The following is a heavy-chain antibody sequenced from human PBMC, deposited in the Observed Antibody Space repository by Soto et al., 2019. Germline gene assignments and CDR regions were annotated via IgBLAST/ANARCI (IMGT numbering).Heavy chain of an antibody. CDR1: GYTFTSYD. CDR3: ARGHDYYYGMDV. J-gene: IGHJ6*02. CDR2: MNPNSGNT. Sequence: AASVKVSCKASGYTFTSYDINWVRQATGQGLEWMGWMNPNSGNTGYAQKFQGRVTMTRNTSISTAYMELSSLRSGDTAVYYCARGHDYYYGMDVWGQGTTVTVSS. V-gene: IGHV1-8*01.